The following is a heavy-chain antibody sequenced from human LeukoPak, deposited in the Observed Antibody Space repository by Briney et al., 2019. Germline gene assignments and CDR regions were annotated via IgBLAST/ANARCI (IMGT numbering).Heavy chain of an antibody. CDR3: ARARPPGAVRGARPGVGIYYMDV. Sequence: GGSLRLSCAASGFTFSSYWMHWVRQAPGKGLVWVSRINTDGSSTSYADSVKGRFTISRDNAKNTLYLQMNSLRAEDTAVYYCARARPPGAVRGARPGVGIYYMDVWGKGTTVTVSS. CDR1: GFTFSSYW. J-gene: IGHJ6*03. V-gene: IGHV3-74*01. D-gene: IGHD3-10*01. CDR2: INTDGSST.